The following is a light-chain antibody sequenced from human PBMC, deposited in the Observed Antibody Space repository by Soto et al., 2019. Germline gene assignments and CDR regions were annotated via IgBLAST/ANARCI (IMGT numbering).Light chain of an antibody. CDR3: QQYNTYLIT. J-gene: IGKJ5*01. Sequence: EIRMTQSPSTLSASVGDRVTITCRASQSVESWVAWYQQKPGKAPKVLIYDASKLESGVPSMFSGSGSETEFTLTISSLQPDDSATYYCQQYNTYLITFGQGTRLEIK. V-gene: IGKV1-5*01. CDR2: DAS. CDR1: QSVESW.